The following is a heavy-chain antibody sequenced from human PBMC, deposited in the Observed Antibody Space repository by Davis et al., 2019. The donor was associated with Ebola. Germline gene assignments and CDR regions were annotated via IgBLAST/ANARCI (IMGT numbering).Heavy chain of an antibody. CDR1: GFTFDDYA. D-gene: IGHD3-10*01. CDR2: ISWNSGSI. J-gene: IGHJ5*02. CDR3: ARDRPVLWFDP. Sequence: SLKISCAASGFTFDDYAMHWVRQAPGKGLEWVSGISWNSGSIGYADSVKGRFTISRDNAKNSLYLQMNSLRAEDTAVYYCARDRPVLWFDPWGQGTLVTVSS. V-gene: IGHV3-9*01.